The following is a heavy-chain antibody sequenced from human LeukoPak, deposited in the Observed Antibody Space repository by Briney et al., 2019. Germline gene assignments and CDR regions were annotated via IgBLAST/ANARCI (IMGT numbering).Heavy chain of an antibody. D-gene: IGHD3-10*01. CDR3: ARVKTGELFYFDY. CDR2: ISSNGGST. J-gene: IGHJ4*02. CDR1: GFTFSSYA. V-gene: IGHV3-64*01. Sequence: GGSLRLSCAASGFTFSSYAMHWVRQAPGKGLEYVSAISSNGGSTYYANSVKGRFTISRDNSKNTMYFQMNSLRAEDTAVYYCARVKTGELFYFDYWGQGTLVTVSS.